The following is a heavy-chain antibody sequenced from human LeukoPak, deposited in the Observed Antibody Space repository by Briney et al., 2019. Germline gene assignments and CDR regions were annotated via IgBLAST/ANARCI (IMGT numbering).Heavy chain of an antibody. CDR1: GGSISSSSYY. Sequence: SETLSLTCTVSGGSISSSSYYWGWIRQPPGKGLEWIGSIYYSGSTYYNPSLKSRVTISVDTSKNQFSLELSSVTAADTAVYYCATVVPAAMGVDYWGQGTLVTVSS. CDR2: IYYSGST. D-gene: IGHD2-2*01. CDR3: ATVVPAAMGVDY. J-gene: IGHJ4*02. V-gene: IGHV4-39*07.